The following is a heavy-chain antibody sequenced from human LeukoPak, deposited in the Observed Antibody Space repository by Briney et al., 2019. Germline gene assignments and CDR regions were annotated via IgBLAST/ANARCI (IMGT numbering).Heavy chain of an antibody. D-gene: IGHD3-10*01. Sequence: ASVKVSCKASGYTFSDTGWYLYWLRQAPGQGLECMGWIHPNNGATAYAQNFQGRVAMTRDTSISTAYMELRRLRPDDTAVCYCARDGPAQMVEFDYWGQGTLVTVSS. J-gene: IGHJ4*02. CDR2: IHPNNGAT. V-gene: IGHV1-2*02. CDR3: ARDGPAQMVEFDY. CDR1: GYTFSDTGWY.